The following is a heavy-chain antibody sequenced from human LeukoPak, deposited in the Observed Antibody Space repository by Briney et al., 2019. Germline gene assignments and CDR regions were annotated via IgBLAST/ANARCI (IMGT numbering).Heavy chain of an antibody. D-gene: IGHD1-1*01. Sequence: YPSETLSLTCTVSGGSISSSTYYWSWIRQPPGKGLEWIGYIYYSGSTNYNPSLKSRVTISVDTSKNQFSLKLSSVTAADTAVYYCARGPQGVQGFDYWGQGTLVTVSS. CDR2: IYYSGST. V-gene: IGHV4-61*01. J-gene: IGHJ4*02. CDR3: ARGPQGVQGFDY. CDR1: GGSISSSTYY.